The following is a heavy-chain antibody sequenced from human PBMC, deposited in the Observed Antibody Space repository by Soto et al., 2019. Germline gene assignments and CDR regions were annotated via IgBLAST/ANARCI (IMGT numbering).Heavy chain of an antibody. Sequence: QVQLVESGGGVVQPGRSLRLSCAASGFTFSSYGMHWVRQAPGKGLEWVAVISYDGSNKYYADSVKGRLTISRDNSKNXLXXQMTSLRGEDTAVYYCAKDNGSGFDWLRVGYASDIWGQGTMVTVSS. CDR1: GFTFSSYG. V-gene: IGHV3-30*18. CDR2: ISYDGSNK. J-gene: IGHJ3*02. D-gene: IGHD5-12*01. CDR3: AKDNGSGFDWLRVGYASDI.